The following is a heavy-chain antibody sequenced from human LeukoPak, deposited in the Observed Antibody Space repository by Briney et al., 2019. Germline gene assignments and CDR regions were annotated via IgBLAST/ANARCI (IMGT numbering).Heavy chain of an antibody. CDR1: GGSISSSRYY. CDR2: IYYSGST. V-gene: IGHV4-39*01. D-gene: IGHD1-1*01. J-gene: IGHJ4*02. Sequence: SETLSLTCTVSGGSISSSRYYWGWIRQPPGKGLQWIGSIYYSGSTYYNPSLKSRVTISVDTSKNQFSLKLSSVTAADTAVYYCARNWKRYYFDYWGQGTLVTVSS. CDR3: ARNWKRYYFDY.